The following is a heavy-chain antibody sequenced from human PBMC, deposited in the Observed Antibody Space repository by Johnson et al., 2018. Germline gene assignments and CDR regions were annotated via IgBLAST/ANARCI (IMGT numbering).Heavy chain of an antibody. V-gene: IGHV4-34*01. CDR2: ISPSGNT. CDR3: ARDLGYPHGMDV. D-gene: IGHD1-1*01. J-gene: IGHJ6*02. Sequence: QVQLQQWGAGLLKPSETLSLTCAVYGYSISNYYWTWIRQPPGKGLEWIGEISPSGNTNYNPSLKSRVTVSLDTSKNQLSLNLSSVTAADTAVYYWARDLGYPHGMDVWGQGTTVTVSS. CDR1: GYSISNYY.